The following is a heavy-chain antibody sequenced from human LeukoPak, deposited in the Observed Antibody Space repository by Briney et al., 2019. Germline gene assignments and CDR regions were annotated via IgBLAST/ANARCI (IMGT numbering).Heavy chain of an antibody. D-gene: IGHD2-21*02. J-gene: IGHJ4*02. Sequence: PGGSLRLSCAASGFTVSSNYMSWVRQAPGKGLEWVSVIYSGGSTYYADSVKGRFTISRDNSKNTLYVQMKSLRAEDTAAYYCAKDFVVVPGNVNYFDYWGQGTLVTVSS. CDR1: GFTVSSNY. CDR2: IYSGGST. V-gene: IGHV3-53*01. CDR3: AKDFVVVPGNVNYFDY.